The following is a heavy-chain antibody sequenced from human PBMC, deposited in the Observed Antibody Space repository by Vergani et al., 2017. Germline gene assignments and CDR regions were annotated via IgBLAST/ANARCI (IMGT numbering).Heavy chain of an antibody. V-gene: IGHV3-33*01. CDR3: ARRGAY. D-gene: IGHD3-10*01. CDR2: IWYDGSNK. CDR1: GFTFSSYG. J-gene: IGHJ4*02. Sequence: QVQLVESGGGVVQPGRSLRLSCAASGFTFSSYGMHWVRHAPGKGLAWVAVIWYDGSNKYYADSVKCRFTISRDNSKNTLYLQMNSLRAEDTAVYYCARRGAYWGQGTLVTVSS.